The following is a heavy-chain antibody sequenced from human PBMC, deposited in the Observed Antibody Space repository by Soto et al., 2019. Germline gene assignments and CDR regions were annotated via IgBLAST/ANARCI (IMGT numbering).Heavy chain of an antibody. Sequence: EVQLVESGGGLVKPGGSLRLSCAASGFTFTRYSMNWVRQAPGKGLEWVSSISSTTNYIYYGDSMKGRFTIARDNAKNTLYLEMTSLRAEDTSVYYCAIESEDLTSNFDYWGQGTLVTVSS. J-gene: IGHJ4*02. V-gene: IGHV3-21*06. CDR3: AIESEDLTSNFDY. CDR2: ISSTTNYI. CDR1: GFTFTRYS.